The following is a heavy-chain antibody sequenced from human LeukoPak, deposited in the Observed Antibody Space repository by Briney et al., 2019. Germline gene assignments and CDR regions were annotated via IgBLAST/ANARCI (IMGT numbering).Heavy chain of an antibody. CDR3: ARSMTSGYSSSWYYFDY. J-gene: IGHJ4*02. CDR2: IDWDDDK. CDR1: GFSLSTSGMC. D-gene: IGHD6-13*01. V-gene: IGHV2-70*11. Sequence: SGPALVKPTQTLTLTCTFSGFSLSTSGMCVSWIRQTPGKALEWLARIDWDDDKYYSTSLKTRLTISKDTSKNQVVLTMTNMDPVDTATYYCARSMTSGYSSSWYYFDYWGQGTLVTVSS.